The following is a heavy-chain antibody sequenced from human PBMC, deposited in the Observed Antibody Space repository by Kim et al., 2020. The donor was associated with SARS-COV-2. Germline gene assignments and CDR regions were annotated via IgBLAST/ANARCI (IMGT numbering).Heavy chain of an antibody. D-gene: IGHD6-19*01. V-gene: IGHV3-23*01. CDR2: ISGSGGST. CDR3: AKDRDSSGWSRSHNWFDP. Sequence: GGSLRLSCAASGFTFSSYAMSWVRQAPGKGLEWVSAISGSGGSTYYADSVKGRFTISRDNSKNTLYLQMNSLRAEDTAVYYCAKDRDSSGWSRSHNWFDPWGQGTLVTVSS. J-gene: IGHJ5*02. CDR1: GFTFSSYA.